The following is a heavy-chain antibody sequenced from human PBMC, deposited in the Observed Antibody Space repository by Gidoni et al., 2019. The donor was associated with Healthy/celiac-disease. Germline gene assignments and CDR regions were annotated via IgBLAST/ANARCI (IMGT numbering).Heavy chain of an antibody. V-gene: IGHV3-23*01. D-gene: IGHD3-3*01. CDR3: AKVVYYDFWSGYPLDY. Sequence: EVQLLESGGGLVQPGGSLRLSCAASGFTFSSYAMSWVRQAPGKGLEWVSAISGSGGSTYYADSVKGRFTISRDNSKNTLYLQMNSLRAEDTAVYYCAKVVYYDFWSGYPLDYWGQGTLVTVSS. CDR1: GFTFSSYA. CDR2: ISGSGGST. J-gene: IGHJ4*02.